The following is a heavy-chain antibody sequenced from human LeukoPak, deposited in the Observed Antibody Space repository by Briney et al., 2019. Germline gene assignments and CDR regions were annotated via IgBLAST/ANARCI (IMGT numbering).Heavy chain of an antibody. CDR3: ARRLGATDY. CDR2: IKHDGSEK. J-gene: IGHJ4*02. CDR1: GFTFSSYW. V-gene: IGHV3-7*01. D-gene: IGHD1-26*01. Sequence: GGSLRLSCAASGFTFSSYWMSWVRQAPEKGLEWVATIKHDGSEKHYVDSVTGRFTISRDNAKNSLYLQMSSLRAVDTAVYYCARRLGATDYWGQGTLVTVSS.